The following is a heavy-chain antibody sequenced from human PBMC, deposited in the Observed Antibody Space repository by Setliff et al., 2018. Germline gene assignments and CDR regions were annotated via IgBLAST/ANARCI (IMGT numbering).Heavy chain of an antibody. CDR3: ARESYDSSGYIYYFDY. Sequence: GESLKISCKGSGYSFTSYWIGWVRQMPGKGLEWMAIIYPGDSDTKYSPSFQDQVTIPADKSISTAYLQWSSLKASDTAMYYCARESYDSSGYIYYFDYWGQGTLVTVSS. CDR1: GYSFTSYW. J-gene: IGHJ4*02. V-gene: IGHV5-51*01. D-gene: IGHD3-22*01. CDR2: IYPGDSDT.